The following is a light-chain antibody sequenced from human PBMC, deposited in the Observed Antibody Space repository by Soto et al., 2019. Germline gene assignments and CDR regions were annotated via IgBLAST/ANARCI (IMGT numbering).Light chain of an antibody. CDR2: DAS. CDR3: HQYNDWPPA. CDR1: QNMKRN. V-gene: IGKV3-15*01. J-gene: IGKJ1*01. Sequence: ETVMTQSPATLSVSPGEGATLFCRASQNMKRNVAWYQQKPGQAPRLLIYDASTRATGIPARFSGSGSGTEFTLTISSLQSEDFAVFYCHQYNDWPPAFGQGTKVDIK.